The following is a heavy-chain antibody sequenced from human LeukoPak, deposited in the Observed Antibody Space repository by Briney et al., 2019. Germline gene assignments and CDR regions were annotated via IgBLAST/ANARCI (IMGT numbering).Heavy chain of an antibody. D-gene: IGHD3-22*01. V-gene: IGHV1-69*04. J-gene: IGHJ3*02. CDR2: IIPILGIA. CDR1: GGTFSSYT. Sequence: SVKVSCKGSGGTFSSYTISWVRQAPGQGQEWMGRIIPILGIANYAQKFQGRVTITADKSTSTAYMELSSLRSEDTAVYYCARDGETYYYDSSGSPIWGQGTMVTVSS. CDR3: ARDGETYYYDSSGSPI.